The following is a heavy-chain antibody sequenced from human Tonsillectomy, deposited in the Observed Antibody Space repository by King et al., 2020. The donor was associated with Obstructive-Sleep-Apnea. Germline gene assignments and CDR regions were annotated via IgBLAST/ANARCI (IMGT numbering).Heavy chain of an antibody. Sequence: VQLVESGGGLVQPGRSLRLSCAASGFTFENYGVHWVRQAPGKGLEWVSGISWNSATKGYADSVKGRFTISRDNAKNSLFLRMSSLRPEDTALYYCAKVNTTSGWSGVFDYWGRGTLVTVSS. CDR2: ISWNSATK. V-gene: IGHV3-9*01. CDR1: GFTFENYG. J-gene: IGHJ4*02. D-gene: IGHD6-19*01. CDR3: AKVNTTSGWSGVFDY.